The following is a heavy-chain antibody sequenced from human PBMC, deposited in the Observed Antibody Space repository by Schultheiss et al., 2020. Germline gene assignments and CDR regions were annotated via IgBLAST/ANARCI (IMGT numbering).Heavy chain of an antibody. Sequence: SETLSLTCTVSGGSISSGSYYWSWIRQPPGKGLEWIGYIYYSGSTNYNPSLKSRVTMSVDTSKNQFSLKLSSVTAADTAVYYCARDVTTDNWFDPWGQGTLVTVSS. CDR3: ARDVTTDNWFDP. D-gene: IGHD4-17*01. J-gene: IGHJ5*02. V-gene: IGHV4-61*01. CDR2: IYYSGST. CDR1: GGSISSGSYY.